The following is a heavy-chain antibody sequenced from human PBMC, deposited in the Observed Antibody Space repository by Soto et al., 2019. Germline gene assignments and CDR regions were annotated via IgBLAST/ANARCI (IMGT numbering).Heavy chain of an antibody. J-gene: IGHJ4*02. V-gene: IGHV5-51*01. D-gene: IGHD6-6*01. CDR2: IYPGDSDT. Sequence: RGESLKISCKGSGYSFTNYWIGWVRQMPGKGLEWMGLIYPGDSDTNYSPSFQGQVTISADKSISTAYLQWSSLEASDTAMYYCAIRYDSSSSSYFDYWGQGTLVTVSS. CDR3: AIRYDSSSSSYFDY. CDR1: GYSFTNYW.